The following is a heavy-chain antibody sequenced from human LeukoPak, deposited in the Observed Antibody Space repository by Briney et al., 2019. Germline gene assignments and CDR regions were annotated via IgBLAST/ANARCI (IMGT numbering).Heavy chain of an antibody. CDR3: AREWGLESSGYYYAY. J-gene: IGHJ4*02. V-gene: IGHV1-69*13. CDR2: ITPIFGTA. D-gene: IGHD3-22*01. Sequence: SVKVSCKASGGTFSRFTISWVRQAPGQGFEWMGGITPIFGTANFAQKFRGRVSITADESTSTASMELSSLRSEDTALYYCAREWGLESSGYYYAYWGQGTLVTVSS. CDR1: GGTFSRFT.